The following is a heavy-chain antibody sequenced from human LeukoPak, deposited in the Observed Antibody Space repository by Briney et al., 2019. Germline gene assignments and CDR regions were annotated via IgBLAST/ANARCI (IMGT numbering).Heavy chain of an antibody. CDR1: GYTFTGYY. V-gene: IGHV1-2*02. CDR3: AREVLTGYYENFDY. D-gene: IGHD3-9*01. CDR2: INPNSGGT. Sequence: GASVKVSCKASGYTFTGYYMHWVRQAPGQGLEWMGWINPNSGGTNYAQKFQGRVTMTRDTSISTAYMELSRLRSDDTAVYYCAREVLTGYYENFDYWGQGTLVTVSS. J-gene: IGHJ4*02.